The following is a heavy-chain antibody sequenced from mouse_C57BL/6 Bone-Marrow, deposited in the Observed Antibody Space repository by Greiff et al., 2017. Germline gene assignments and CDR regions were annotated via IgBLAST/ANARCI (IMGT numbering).Heavy chain of an antibody. V-gene: IGHV1-15*01. D-gene: IGHD1-1*01. J-gene: IGHJ2*01. CDR3: TGDGLDY. CDR2: IDPETGGT. CDR1: GYTFTDYE. Sequence: SGAELVRPGASVTLSCKASGYTFTDYEMHWVKQTPVHGLEWIGAIDPETGGTAYNQKFKGKAILTADKSSSTAYMELRSLTSEDSAVYYCTGDGLDYWGQGTTRTVSS.